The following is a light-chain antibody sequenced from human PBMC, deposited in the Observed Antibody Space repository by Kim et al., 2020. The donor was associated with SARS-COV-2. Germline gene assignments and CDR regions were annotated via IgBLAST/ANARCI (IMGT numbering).Light chain of an antibody. Sequence: QSALTQPASVSGSPGQSITIACTGTSSDVGGYNYVSWYQHHPGKAPKFMIYEVSNRPSGVSNRFSGSKSGNTASLTISGPQAEDEADYYCSSYTSSSTYVFGTGTKVTVL. CDR2: EVS. CDR3: SSYTSSSTYV. CDR1: SSDVGGYNY. J-gene: IGLJ1*01. V-gene: IGLV2-14*01.